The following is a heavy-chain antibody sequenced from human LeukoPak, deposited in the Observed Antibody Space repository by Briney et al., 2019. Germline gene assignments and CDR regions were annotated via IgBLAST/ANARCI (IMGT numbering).Heavy chain of an antibody. Sequence: PGGSLRLSCAVSGFPFSDFAMSWVRQAPGRGLEGFSTISGGGDNTYFADSVKGRFTISRDNSKNTLFLQMVSLRAEDTAVYYCAKFEGALLGNYYMDVWGKGTTVTVSS. CDR3: AKFEGALLGNYYMDV. CDR2: ISGGGDNT. CDR1: GFPFSDFA. J-gene: IGHJ6*03. V-gene: IGHV3-23*01.